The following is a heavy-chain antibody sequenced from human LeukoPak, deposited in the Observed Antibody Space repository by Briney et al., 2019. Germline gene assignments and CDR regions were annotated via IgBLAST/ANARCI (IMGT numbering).Heavy chain of an antibody. D-gene: IGHD3-10*01. CDR1: GFTFSTYG. V-gene: IGHV3-21*01. J-gene: IGHJ4*02. Sequence: GGSLRLSCAASGFTFSTYGMDWVRQAPGRGLEWVSSISSSTTYMYYADSVKGRFTISRDNAKNSLSLQMNNLRVEDTAVYYCARAGSHWHYVYWGQGTVVTVSS. CDR3: ARAGSHWHYVY. CDR2: ISSSTTYM.